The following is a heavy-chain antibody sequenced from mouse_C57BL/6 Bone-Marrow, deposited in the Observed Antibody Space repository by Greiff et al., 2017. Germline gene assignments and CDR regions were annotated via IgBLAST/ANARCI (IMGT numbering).Heavy chain of an antibody. J-gene: IGHJ4*01. CDR2: ILPGSGST. D-gene: IGHD1-1*01. Sequence: VMLVESGAELMKPGASVKLSCKATGYTFTGYWIEWVKQRPGHGLEWIGEILPGSGSTNYNEKFKGKATFTADTSSNTAYMQLSSLTTEDSAIYYCARLGHYYGSSFYYAMDYWGQGTSVTVSS. CDR3: ARLGHYYGSSFYYAMDY. CDR1: GYTFTGYW. V-gene: IGHV1-9*01.